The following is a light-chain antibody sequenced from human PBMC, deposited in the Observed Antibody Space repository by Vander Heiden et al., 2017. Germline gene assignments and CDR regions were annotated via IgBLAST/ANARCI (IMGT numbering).Light chain of an antibody. Sequence: EIVMTPSPATLSVSPGERATLSCRARQSVSSNLAWYQQKPGQAPSLLIYSESARGTVIPARFSGSGSGTEFTLTISSLQSEDVAVYYYQQYNNWPPYTFGQGTKLEIK. CDR1: QSVSSN. CDR3: QQYNNWPPYT. V-gene: IGKV3-15*01. J-gene: IGKJ2*01. CDR2: SES.